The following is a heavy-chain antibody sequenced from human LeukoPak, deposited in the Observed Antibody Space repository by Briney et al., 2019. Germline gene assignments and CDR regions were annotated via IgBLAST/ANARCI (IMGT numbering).Heavy chain of an antibody. V-gene: IGHV3-23*01. J-gene: IGHJ5*02. CDR1: GFPFSRHA. CDR2: ISNGNT. D-gene: IGHD2-21*02. CDR3: VREAGYCASVCLKSNWFDP. Sequence: PGGSLRLSCAASGFPFSRHAMSWVRQPPGKGLEWVSAISNGNTYYADSVRGRFTISRDDSKNTMYLQMNSLRDEDTALYYCVREAGYCASVCLKSNWFDPWGQGTLVTVSS.